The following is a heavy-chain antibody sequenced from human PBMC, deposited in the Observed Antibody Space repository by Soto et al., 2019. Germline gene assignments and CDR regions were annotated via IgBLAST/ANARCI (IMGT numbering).Heavy chain of an antibody. CDR3: ARELGNTWPIDY. V-gene: IGHV3-74*01. CDR1: GFTFSRYA. D-gene: IGHD3-16*01. J-gene: IGHJ4*02. Sequence: PGGSLRLSCVGSGFTFSRYAIHWVRQAPGKGLLWVSRIRGDGSSTSYADSVKGRFTISRDNAKNTLYLQMNSLRAEDTAVYYCARELGNTWPIDYWGQGTLVTVSS. CDR2: IRGDGSST.